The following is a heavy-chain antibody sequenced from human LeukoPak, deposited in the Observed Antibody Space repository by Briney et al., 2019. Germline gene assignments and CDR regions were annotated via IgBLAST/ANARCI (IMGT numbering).Heavy chain of an antibody. CDR2: IKQDGSEK. D-gene: IGHD2-15*01. V-gene: IGHV3-7*01. Sequence: GGSLRLSCAASGFTFSSYWMSWVRQAPGKGLEWVANIKQDGSEKYYVDSVKGRFTISRDNAKNSLYLQMNSLRAEDTAVYYCASGYCSGGSCYYFDYWGQGTLVTVSS. CDR3: ASGYCSGGSCYYFDY. J-gene: IGHJ4*02. CDR1: GFTFSSYW.